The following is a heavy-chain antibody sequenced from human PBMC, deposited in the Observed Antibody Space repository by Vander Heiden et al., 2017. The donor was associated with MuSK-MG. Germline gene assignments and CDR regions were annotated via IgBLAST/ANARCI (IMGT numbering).Heavy chain of an antibody. Sequence: EVQLVQSGAEVKKPGTTVRISCQVSGYSGHTFIDYFIHWMKQAPGKGLQWMGYVDPEDGETSYAEQFRGRVTITADPATETAYLELRSLKYQDTAVYFWSTAVTLFPPENWGHGTLVTVSS. D-gene: IGHD2-21*02. CDR2: VDPEDGET. J-gene: IGHJ4*01. CDR1: GYSGHTFIDYF. V-gene: IGHV1-69-2*01. CDR3: STAVTLFPPEN.